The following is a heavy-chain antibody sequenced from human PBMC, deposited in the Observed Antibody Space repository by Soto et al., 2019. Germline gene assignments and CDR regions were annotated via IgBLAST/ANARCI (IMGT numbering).Heavy chain of an antibody. J-gene: IGHJ4*02. CDR2: IKQDGSEK. CDR3: AKNNRYCSSTNCFVFDY. V-gene: IGHV3-7*01. Sequence: EVQLVESGGGLVQPGGSLRLSCAASGFTFSGYWMSWVRQAPGKGLEWGANIKQDGSEKYYVDSGKGRFTISRDNAKNSLYLLMNSLRAEDTAVYYCAKNNRYCSSTNCFVFDYWGQGTLVTVSS. D-gene: IGHD2-2*01. CDR1: GFTFSGYW.